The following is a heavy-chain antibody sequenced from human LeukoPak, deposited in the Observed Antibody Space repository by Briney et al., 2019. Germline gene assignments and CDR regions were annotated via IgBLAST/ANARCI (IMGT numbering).Heavy chain of an antibody. V-gene: IGHV3-23*01. CDR1: GFTFSSYA. CDR3: AKDFGLGHYDSTPFDY. D-gene: IGHD3-22*01. CDR2: ISGSGGST. J-gene: IGHJ4*02. Sequence: PGGSLRLSCAASGFTFSSYAMSWVRQAPGKGLEWVSAISGSGGSTYCADSVKGRFTISRDNSKNTLYLQMNSLRAEDTAVYYCAKDFGLGHYDSTPFDYWGQGTLVTVSS.